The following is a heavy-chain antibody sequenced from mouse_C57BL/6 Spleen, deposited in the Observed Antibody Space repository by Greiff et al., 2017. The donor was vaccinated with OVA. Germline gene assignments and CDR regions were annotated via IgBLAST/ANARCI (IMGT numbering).Heavy chain of an antibody. V-gene: IGHV1-80*01. CDR1: GYAFSSYW. Sequence: VKLQESGAELVKPGASVKISCKASGYAFSSYWMNWVKQRPGKGLEWIGQIYPGDGDTNYNGKFKGKATLTADKSSSTAYMQLSSLTSEDSAVYFCARSIYYYGSSYGYYAMDYWGQGTSVTVSS. D-gene: IGHD1-1*01. CDR2: IYPGDGDT. CDR3: ARSIYYYGSSYGYYAMDY. J-gene: IGHJ4*01.